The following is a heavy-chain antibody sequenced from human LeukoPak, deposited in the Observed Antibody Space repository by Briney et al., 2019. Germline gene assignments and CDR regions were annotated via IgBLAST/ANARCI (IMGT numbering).Heavy chain of an antibody. CDR1: GFIFSDFW. CDR2: ISSSSRYI. J-gene: IGHJ3*02. D-gene: IGHD3-22*01. V-gene: IGHV3-21*01. CDR3: AREGNYYDSSGYYSYDAFDI. Sequence: GGSLRLSCAASGFIFSDFWMTWVRQAPGKGLEWVSSISSSSRYIYYADSVKGRFTISRDNAKNSLYLQMNSLRAEDTAVYYCAREGNYYDSSGYYSYDAFDIWGQGTMVTVSS.